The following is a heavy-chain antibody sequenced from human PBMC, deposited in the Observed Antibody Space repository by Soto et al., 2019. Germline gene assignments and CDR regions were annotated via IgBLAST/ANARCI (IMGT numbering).Heavy chain of an antibody. D-gene: IGHD5-12*01. J-gene: IGHJ6*02. CDR2: ISAYNGNT. CDR1: GYTFTSYG. V-gene: IGHV1-18*01. Sequence: ASVKVSGKASGYTFTSYGIGWVRQAPGQGLEWMGWISAYNGNTNYAQKLQGRVTMTTDTSASTAYMELRSLRSDDTAVYYCASNPEIVATIYYYGMDVWGQGTTVTVSS. CDR3: ASNPEIVATIYYYGMDV.